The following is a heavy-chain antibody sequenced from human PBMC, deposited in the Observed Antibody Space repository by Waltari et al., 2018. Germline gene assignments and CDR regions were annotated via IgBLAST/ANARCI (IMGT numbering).Heavy chain of an antibody. D-gene: IGHD3-3*01. CDR2: IYYSGST. Sequence: QVQLQESGPGLVKPSETLSLTCTVSGGSISSYYWSWIRQPPGKGLEWIGYIYYSGSTNYNPSLKSRVTISVDTSKNQFSLKLSSVTAADTAVYYCARAFTIFGVVIAFDPWGQGTLVTVSS. CDR3: ARAFTIFGVVIAFDP. J-gene: IGHJ5*02. V-gene: IGHV4-59*01. CDR1: GGSISSYY.